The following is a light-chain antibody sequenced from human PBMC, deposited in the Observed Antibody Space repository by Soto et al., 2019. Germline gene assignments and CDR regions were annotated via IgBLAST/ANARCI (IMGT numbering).Light chain of an antibody. J-gene: IGKJ4*01. Sequence: EIVLTQSPATLSVSPGERATLSCRASQSVSSNLAWYQQKPGQAPRLLIFGASTRATGIPARFSGSGSGTEFTLTISSLQYEDFADYYCQQYNNWALTFGGGTKVEIK. CDR3: QQYNNWALT. CDR1: QSVSSN. CDR2: GAS. V-gene: IGKV3-15*01.